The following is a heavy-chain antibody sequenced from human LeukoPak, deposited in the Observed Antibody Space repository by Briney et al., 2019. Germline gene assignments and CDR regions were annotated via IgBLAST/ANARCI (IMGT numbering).Heavy chain of an antibody. Sequence: GESLKISCKDSGYSFTNYWIGWVRQMPGKGLEWMGIIYPGDSDTRYSPSFQGQVTISADKSISTAYLQWSSLKASDTAMYYCARHAPSIAAAGTSLDYWGQGTLVTVSS. CDR1: GYSFTNYW. CDR2: IYPGDSDT. J-gene: IGHJ4*02. V-gene: IGHV5-51*01. D-gene: IGHD6-13*01. CDR3: ARHAPSIAAAGTSLDY.